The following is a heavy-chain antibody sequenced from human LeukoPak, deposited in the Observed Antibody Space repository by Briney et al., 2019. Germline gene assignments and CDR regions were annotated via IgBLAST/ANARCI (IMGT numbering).Heavy chain of an antibody. D-gene: IGHD2-21*01. CDR3: ARGAVIVYYYYGMDV. Sequence: PGGSLRLSCAASGFTFSSYAMHWVRQAPGKGLEYVSAISSNGGSAYYANSVEGRFTISRDNSKNTLYLQMGSLRAEDMAVYYCARGAVIVYYYYGMDVWGQGTTVTVSS. CDR1: GFTFSSYA. V-gene: IGHV3-64*01. J-gene: IGHJ6*02. CDR2: ISSNGGSA.